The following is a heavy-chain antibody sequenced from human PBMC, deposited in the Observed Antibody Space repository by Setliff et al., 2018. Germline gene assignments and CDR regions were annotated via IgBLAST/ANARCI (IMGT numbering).Heavy chain of an antibody. CDR2: ISAYNDNT. J-gene: IGHJ6*03. CDR3: AREGRRYYDSSGYYYDPYYYYYMDV. CDR1: GYTFTNYG. V-gene: IGHV1-18*01. D-gene: IGHD3-22*01. Sequence: ASVKVSCKASGYTFTNYGISWVRQAPGQGLEWMGWISAYNDNTNYAQKVQGRVTMTTDTSMSTAYMELRSLTSDDTAVYYCAREGRRYYDSSGYYYDPYYYYYMDVWGKGTTVTVSS.